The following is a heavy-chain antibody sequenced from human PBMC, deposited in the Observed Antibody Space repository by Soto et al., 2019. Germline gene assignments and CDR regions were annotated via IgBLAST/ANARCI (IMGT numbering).Heavy chain of an antibody. Sequence: EASVKASCKASGYTYTGYYMHWVRQAHGQGLEWMGWINPNSGGANYAQKFQGWVTMTRDTSISTAYMELSRLRSDDTAVYYCARGSPTYYDILTGYTIGPPFDYWGQGTLVTVSS. J-gene: IGHJ4*02. CDR3: ARGSPTYYDILTGYTIGPPFDY. CDR1: GYTYTGYY. D-gene: IGHD3-9*01. CDR2: INPNSGGA. V-gene: IGHV1-2*04.